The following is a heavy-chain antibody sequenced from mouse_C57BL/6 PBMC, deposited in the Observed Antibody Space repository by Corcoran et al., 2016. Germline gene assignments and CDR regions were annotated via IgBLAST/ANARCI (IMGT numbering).Heavy chain of an antibody. Sequence: QIQLVQSGPELKKPGETVKISCKASGYTFTTYGMSWVKQAPGKGLKWMGWINTYSGVPTYADDFKGRFAFSLETSASTAYLQINNLKNEDTATYFCARRLDYGSRGNYFDYWGQGTTLTVSS. CDR3: ARRLDYGSRGNYFDY. CDR2: INTYSGVP. V-gene: IGHV9-3*01. D-gene: IGHD1-1*01. J-gene: IGHJ2*01. CDR1: GYTFTTYG.